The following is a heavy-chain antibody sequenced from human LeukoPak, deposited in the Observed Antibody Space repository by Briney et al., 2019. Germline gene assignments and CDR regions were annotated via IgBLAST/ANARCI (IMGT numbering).Heavy chain of an antibody. CDR1: GFTFSGHW. J-gene: IGHJ4*02. V-gene: IGHV3-7*01. D-gene: IGHD3-22*01. CDR2: IKQDGSEK. CDR3: ACRPSSVYYYGIFDY. Sequence: GGSLRLSCAAPGFTFSGHWMSWVRQAPGKGPEWVANIKQDGSEKYYVDSVKGRFTISRDNAKNSLYLQMNSLRVEDTAVYYCACRPSSVYYYGIFDYWGQGTLVTVSS.